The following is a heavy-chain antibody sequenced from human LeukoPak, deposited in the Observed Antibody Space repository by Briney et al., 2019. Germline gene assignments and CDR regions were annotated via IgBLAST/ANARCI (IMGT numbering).Heavy chain of an antibody. J-gene: IGHJ6*02. Sequence: ASVQVSFTASGYTFTGYYIYWVRQAPGQGLGRMGWINPNSGDTNYAQKFQDRVTMTGDTSISTAYMELSSLRSDDTAIYYCAKGGGGGYGGRDYYGMDVWGQGSTVTVSS. CDR2: INPNSGDT. CDR3: AKGGGGGYGGRDYYGMDV. V-gene: IGHV1-2*02. CDR1: GYTFTGYY. D-gene: IGHD3-16*01.